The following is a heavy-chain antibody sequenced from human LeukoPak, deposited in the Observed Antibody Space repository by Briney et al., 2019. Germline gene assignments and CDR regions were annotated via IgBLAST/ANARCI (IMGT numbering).Heavy chain of an antibody. D-gene: IGHD6-6*01. Sequence: ASVKVSCKASGYTFTGYYMHWVRRAPGQGLEWMGIINPSGGSTSYAQKFQGRVTMTRDTSTSTVYMELSSLRSEDTAVYYCARDGIAARPSGYFDYWGQGTLVTVSS. CDR3: ARDGIAARPSGYFDY. J-gene: IGHJ4*02. V-gene: IGHV1-46*01. CDR1: GYTFTGYY. CDR2: INPSGGST.